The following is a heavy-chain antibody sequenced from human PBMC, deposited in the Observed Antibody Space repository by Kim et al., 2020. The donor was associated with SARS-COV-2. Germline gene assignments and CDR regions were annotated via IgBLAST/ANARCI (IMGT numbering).Heavy chain of an antibody. CDR3: AQSAAGLPFDY. Sequence: SETLSLTCTVSGGSISSSSYYWGWIRQPPGKGLEWIGSIYYSGSTYYNPSLKSRVTISVDTSKNQFSLKLSSVTAADTAVYYCAQSAAGLPFDYWGQGTLVTVSS. D-gene: IGHD6-13*01. V-gene: IGHV4-39*01. J-gene: IGHJ4*02. CDR1: GGSISSSSYY. CDR2: IYYSGST.